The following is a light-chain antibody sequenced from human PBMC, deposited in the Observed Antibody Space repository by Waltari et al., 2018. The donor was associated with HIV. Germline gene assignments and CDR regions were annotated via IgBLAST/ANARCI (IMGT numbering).Light chain of an antibody. V-gene: IGKV4-1*01. CDR2: WAS. CDR1: QSVLNSSSNKNS. J-gene: IGKJ2*01. CDR3: QQHYTSPYT. Sequence: DIVMTQSPHSLAVSLDERATLDCQSSQSVLNSSSNKNSLAWYQQKSGQPPNLLIYWASTRESGVPERFSGSGSGTDFTLTISSLQAADVAVYYCQQHYTSPYTFGQGTKLEIK.